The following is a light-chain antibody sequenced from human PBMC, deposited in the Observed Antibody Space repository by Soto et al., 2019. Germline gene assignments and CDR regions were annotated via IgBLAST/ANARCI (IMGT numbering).Light chain of an antibody. V-gene: IGLV2-14*03. J-gene: IGLJ2*01. CDR3: TSHTINFIPL. CDR2: DVS. CDR1: SSDIGTYNY. Sequence: QSALTQPASVSGSPGQSITISCTGTSSDIGTYNYVSWYQHHPGKAPKLMIYDVSNRPSGVSNRFSASKSGDTASLTISGLQAEDEADYYCTSHTINFIPLFGGGTKVTVL.